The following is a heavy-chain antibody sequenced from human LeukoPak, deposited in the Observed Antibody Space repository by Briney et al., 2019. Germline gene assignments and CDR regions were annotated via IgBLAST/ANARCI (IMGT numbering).Heavy chain of an antibody. J-gene: IGHJ4*02. CDR2: IESDGRKT. V-gene: IGHV3-74*01. CDR3: GRDDHFKIAQ. CDR1: GFTFTTYW. D-gene: IGHD2-21*01. Sequence: GGSLRLSCAALGFTFTTYWMHSVRQAPGKGLVWVSRIESDGRKTRYADSVNGRFTISRDNAKNTLYLQMNSLRAEDTAVYYCGRDDHFKIAQWGQGTLVTVSS.